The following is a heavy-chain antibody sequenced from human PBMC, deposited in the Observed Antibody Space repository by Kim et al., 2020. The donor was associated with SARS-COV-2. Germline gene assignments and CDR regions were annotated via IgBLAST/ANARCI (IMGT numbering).Heavy chain of an antibody. CDR3: ARDAYGRAFDY. Sequence: SETLSLTCAVYGGSFSGYYWSWIRQPPGKGLEWIGEINHSGSTYYNPSLKSRVTISVDTSKNQFSLKLRAVTAADTAVYYCARDAYGRAFDYWCQGTLVTVSS. J-gene: IGHJ4*02. CDR2: INHSGST. CDR1: GGSFSGYY. D-gene: IGHD3-10*02. V-gene: IGHV4-34*01.